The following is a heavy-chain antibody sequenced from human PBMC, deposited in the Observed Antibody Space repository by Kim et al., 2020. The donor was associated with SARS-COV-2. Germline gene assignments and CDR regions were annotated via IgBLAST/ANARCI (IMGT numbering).Heavy chain of an antibody. V-gene: IGHV3-23*03. CDR1: GFTFSSYA. Sequence: GGSLRLSCAASGFTFSSYAMSWVRQAPGKGLEWVSVIYSGGSSTYYADSVKGRFTISRDNSKNTLYLQMNSLRAEDTAVYYCAKGGYSYGIDYWGQGTLVTVSS. D-gene: IGHD5-18*01. CDR3: AKGGYSYGIDY. CDR2: IYSGGSST. J-gene: IGHJ4*02.